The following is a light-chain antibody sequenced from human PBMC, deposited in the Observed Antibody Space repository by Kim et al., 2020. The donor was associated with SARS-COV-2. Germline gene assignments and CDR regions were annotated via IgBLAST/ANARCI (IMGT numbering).Light chain of an antibody. CDR1: SSDVGGYNY. CDR3: SSYTSSSIWV. CDR2: DVS. Sequence: GQSLTIPCTGTSSDVGGYNYVSWYQQHPGKAPKLMIYDVSNRPSGVSNRFSGSKSGNTASLTISGLQAEDEADYYCSSYTSSSIWVFGGGTQLTVL. V-gene: IGLV2-14*03. J-gene: IGLJ3*02.